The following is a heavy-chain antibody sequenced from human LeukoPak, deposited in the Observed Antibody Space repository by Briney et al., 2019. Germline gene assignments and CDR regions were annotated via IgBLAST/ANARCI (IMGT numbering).Heavy chain of an antibody. CDR3: AKAAQYYYDSTGYYYVGTDTEYFQH. CDR1: GFTFSSYG. CDR2: ISYDGSNK. J-gene: IGHJ1*01. D-gene: IGHD3-22*01. V-gene: IGHV3-30*18. Sequence: GRSLRLSCAASGFTFSSYGMHWVRQAPGKGLEWVAVISYDGSNKYYADSVKGRFTISRDNSKNTLYLQMNSLRAEDTAVYYCAKAAQYYYDSTGYYYVGTDTEYFQHWGQGTLVTVSS.